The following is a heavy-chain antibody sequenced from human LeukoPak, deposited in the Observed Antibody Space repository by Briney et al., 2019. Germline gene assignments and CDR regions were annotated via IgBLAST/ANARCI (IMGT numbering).Heavy chain of an antibody. CDR1: AGSISSGDYY. J-gene: IGHJ4*02. CDR2: IYSGTA. Sequence: SETLSFSCTVSAGSISSGDYYWRWIRQPPGKSLGWIGYIYSGTAYYNPSLKSPITISVDTSKNQFSLKLTSVTAADTAVYFCAGGPYGSGSYYWGQGTLVTVSS. CDR3: AGGPYGSGSYY. D-gene: IGHD3-10*01. V-gene: IGHV4-30-4*01.